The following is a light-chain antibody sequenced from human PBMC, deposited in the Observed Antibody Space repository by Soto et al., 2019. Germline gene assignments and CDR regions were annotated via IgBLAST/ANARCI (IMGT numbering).Light chain of an antibody. Sequence: IQLTQSPASLSASVGDIVTFTCRASQDIAIYLAWYQQKPGEAPNLLIHTASTLHGGVPSRFSGSGSGTDFTLTITSLQAEDFATYYCQQTRAYPSTFGGGTKVDIK. V-gene: IGKV1-9*01. CDR1: QDIAIY. J-gene: IGKJ4*01. CDR3: QQTRAYPST. CDR2: TAS.